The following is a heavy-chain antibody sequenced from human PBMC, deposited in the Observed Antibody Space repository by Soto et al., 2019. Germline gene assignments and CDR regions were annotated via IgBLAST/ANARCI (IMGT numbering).Heavy chain of an antibody. Sequence: QLQLQESGPGLVKPSETLSLTCTVSGGSISSSSYYWGWIRQPPGKGLEWIGSIYYSGSTYYNPSLKSRVTISVDTSKNQFSLKLSSVTAADTAVYYCATLYCSSTSCYGIYYFDYGGQGTLVTVS. CDR3: ATLYCSSTSCYGIYYFDY. J-gene: IGHJ4*02. CDR1: GGSISSSSYY. CDR2: IYYSGST. V-gene: IGHV4-39*01. D-gene: IGHD2-2*01.